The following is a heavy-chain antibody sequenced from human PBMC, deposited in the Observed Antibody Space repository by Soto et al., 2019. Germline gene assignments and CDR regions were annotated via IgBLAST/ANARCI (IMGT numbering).Heavy chain of an antibody. J-gene: IGHJ6*02. Sequence: QVQLQESGPGLVKPSQTLSLTCTVSGGSISSGDYYWSWIRQPPGKGLKWIGYIYYSGSTYYNPSLKSRVTISVDTSKNQFSLKLSSVTAADTAVYYCVREAGTNGYYYYTMDVWGQGTTVTVSS. CDR3: VREAGTNGYYYYTMDV. CDR2: IYYSGST. V-gene: IGHV4-30-4*01. D-gene: IGHD6-19*01. CDR1: GGSISSGDYY.